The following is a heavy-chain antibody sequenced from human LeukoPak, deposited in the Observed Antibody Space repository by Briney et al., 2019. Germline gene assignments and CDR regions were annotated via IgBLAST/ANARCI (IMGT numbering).Heavy chain of an antibody. D-gene: IGHD6-19*01. J-gene: IGHJ4*02. V-gene: IGHV3-23*01. Sequence: GGSLRLSCAASGFTFSSYAMSWVRQAPGKGLEWVSAISGSGGSTYYADSVKGRFTISRDNSKNTLYLQMNSLRAEDTAVYYCAKESLLGGHSDVIAVAGTGYWGQGTLVTVSS. CDR2: ISGSGGST. CDR3: AKESLLGGHSDVIAVAGTGY. CDR1: GFTFSSYA.